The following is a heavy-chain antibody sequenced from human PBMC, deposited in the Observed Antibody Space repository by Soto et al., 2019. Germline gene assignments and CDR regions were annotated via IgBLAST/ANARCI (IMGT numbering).Heavy chain of an antibody. V-gene: IGHV3-23*01. CDR2: ISGSGSST. Sequence: PGGSLRLSCVASGFMFSSYAMNWVRQAPGKGLEWVSAISGSGSSTYYADSVKGRFTISRDYSKNTPYLQMNSLRAEDTAVYYCAKDQYRAYYYDSSGYYFDYWGQGTLVTVSS. CDR1: GFMFSSYA. CDR3: AKDQYRAYYYDSSGYYFDY. D-gene: IGHD3-22*01. J-gene: IGHJ4*02.